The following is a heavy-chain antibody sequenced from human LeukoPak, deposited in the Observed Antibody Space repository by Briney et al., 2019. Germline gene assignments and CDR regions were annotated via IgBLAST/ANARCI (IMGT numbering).Heavy chain of an antibody. CDR2: IYPGDSDT. D-gene: IGHD6-19*01. J-gene: IGHJ4*02. Sequence: GESLKISCKGSGYSFTSYWIGWVRQMPGKGLEWMGIIYPGDSDTRYSPSFQGQVTISADKSISTAYLQWSSLKASDTAMYYCARGVSEGLSGWPFDYWGQGTLVTVSS. V-gene: IGHV5-51*01. CDR3: ARGVSEGLSGWPFDY. CDR1: GYSFTSYW.